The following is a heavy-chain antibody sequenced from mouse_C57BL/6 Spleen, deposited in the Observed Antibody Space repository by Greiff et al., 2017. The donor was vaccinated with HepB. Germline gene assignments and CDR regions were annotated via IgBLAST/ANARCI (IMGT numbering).Heavy chain of an antibody. CDR1: GYTFTDYY. V-gene: IGHV1-19*01. Sequence: VQLQQSGPVLVKPGASVKMSCKASGYTFTDYYMNWVKQSHGKSLEWIGVINPYNGGTSYNQKFKGKATLTVDKSSSTAYMELNSLTSEDSAVYYCARRGITTVPFDYWGQGTTLTVSS. J-gene: IGHJ2*01. CDR2: INPYNGGT. D-gene: IGHD1-1*01. CDR3: ARRGITTVPFDY.